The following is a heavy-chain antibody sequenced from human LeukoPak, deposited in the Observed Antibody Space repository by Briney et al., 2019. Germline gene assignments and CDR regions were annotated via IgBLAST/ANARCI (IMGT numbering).Heavy chain of an antibody. CDR2: INPSGGST. CDR3: AREGIAAAGKGFDY. J-gene: IGHJ4*02. Sequence: PGRSLRLSCAASGFTFSSYAMHWVRQAPGQGLEWMGIINPSGGSTSYAQKFQGRVTMTRDTSTSTVYMELSSLRSEDTAVYYCAREGIAAAGKGFDYWGQGTLVTVSS. CDR1: GFTFSSYA. D-gene: IGHD6-13*01. V-gene: IGHV1-46*01.